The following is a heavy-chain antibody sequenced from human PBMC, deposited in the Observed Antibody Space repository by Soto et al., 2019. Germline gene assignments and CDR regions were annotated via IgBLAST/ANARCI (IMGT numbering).Heavy chain of an antibody. J-gene: IGHJ6*02. Sequence: ASVKVSCKASGYTFTSYGISWVRQAPGQGLEWMGGIIPIFGTANYAQKFQGRVTITADESTSTAYMELSSLRSEDTAVYYCARPKAAQFGGYGMDVWGQGTTVTVSS. V-gene: IGHV1-69*13. CDR3: ARPKAAQFGGYGMDV. D-gene: IGHD3-10*01. CDR2: IIPIFGTA. CDR1: GYTFTSYG.